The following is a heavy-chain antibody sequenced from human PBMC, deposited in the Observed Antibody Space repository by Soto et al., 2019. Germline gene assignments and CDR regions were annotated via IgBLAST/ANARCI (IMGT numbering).Heavy chain of an antibody. V-gene: IGHV3-23*01. CDR2: ISGSGGST. D-gene: IGHD3-22*01. CDR1: GFTFSSYA. CDR3: AKGSDYYDSSGYYFYYFDY. Sequence: EVQLLESGGGLVQPGGSLRLSCAASGFTFSSYAMSWVRQAPGKGLEWVSAISGSGGSTYYADSVKGRFTISRDNSKNTLYLQMNSLRAEDTAVYYCAKGSDYYDSSGYYFYYFDYWGQGTLVTVSS. J-gene: IGHJ4*02.